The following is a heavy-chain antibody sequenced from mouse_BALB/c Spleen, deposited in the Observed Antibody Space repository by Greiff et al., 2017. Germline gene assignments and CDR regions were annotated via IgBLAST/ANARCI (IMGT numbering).Heavy chain of an antibody. CDR2: INPSSGYT. CDR1: GYTFTSYT. J-gene: IGHJ2*01. CDR3: ARYDHYYGYIDY. V-gene: IGHV1-4*01. Sequence: QVQLQQSGAGLARPGASVKMSCKASGYTFTSYTMHWVKQRPGQGLEWIGYINPSSGYTNYNQKFKDKATLTADKSSSTAYMQLSSLTSEDSAVYYCARYDHYYGYIDYWGQGTTLTVSS. D-gene: IGHD1-2*01.